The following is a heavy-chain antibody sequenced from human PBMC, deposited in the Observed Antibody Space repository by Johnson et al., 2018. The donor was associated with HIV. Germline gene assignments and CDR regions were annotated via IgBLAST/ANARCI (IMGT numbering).Heavy chain of an antibody. J-gene: IGHJ3*02. Sequence: QVQLVESGGGVVQPGRSLRLSCAASGFTFSSYAMHWVRQAPGKGLEWVAVISYDGSNKYYADSVKGRFTISRDSSKNTLYLQMNSLRADDTAVYYCARDALESPWAFDIWGQGTLVTVSS. CDR2: ISYDGSNK. CDR3: ARDALESPWAFDI. V-gene: IGHV3-30*14. D-gene: IGHD1-1*01. CDR1: GFTFSSYA.